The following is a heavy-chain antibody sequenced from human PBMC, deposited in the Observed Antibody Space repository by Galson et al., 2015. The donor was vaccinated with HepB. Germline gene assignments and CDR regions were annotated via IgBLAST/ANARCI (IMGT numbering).Heavy chain of an antibody. D-gene: IGHD3-22*01. V-gene: IGHV1-24*01. CDR3: ATELSYYYDSSGYYYFDY. CDR1: GYTLTELS. J-gene: IGHJ4*02. CDR2: FDPEDGET. Sequence: SVKVSCKVSGYTLTELSMHWVRQAPGKGLEWMGGFDPEDGETIYAQKFQGRVTMTEDTSTDTAYMELSSLRSEDTAVYYCATELSYYYDSSGYYYFDYWGQGTLVTVSS.